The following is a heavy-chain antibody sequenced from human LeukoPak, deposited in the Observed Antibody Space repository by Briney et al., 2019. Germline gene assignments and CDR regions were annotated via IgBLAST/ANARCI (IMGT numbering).Heavy chain of an antibody. CDR1: GFTFSSYA. V-gene: IGHV3-30*04. CDR2: ISYDGSNK. Sequence: PGGSLRLSCAASGFTFSSYAMHWVRQAPGEGLEWVAVISYDGSNKYYADSVKGRFTISRDNSKNTLYLQMNSLRAEDTAVYYCARDRHDDFWSGYPGNRLGYYFDYWGQGTLVTVSS. CDR3: ARDRHDDFWSGYPGNRLGYYFDY. D-gene: IGHD3-3*01. J-gene: IGHJ4*02.